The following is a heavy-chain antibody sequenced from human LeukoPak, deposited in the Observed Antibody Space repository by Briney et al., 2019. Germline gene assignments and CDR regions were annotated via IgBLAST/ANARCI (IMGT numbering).Heavy chain of an antibody. D-gene: IGHD1-26*01. CDR2: IYYSGST. J-gene: IGHJ6*02. V-gene: IGHV4-59*01. CDR3: ARDDSGSYHQLGV. CDR1: GDSISTYY. Sequence: SATLSLTCTVSGDSISTYYWSWIRQPPGKGLEWIGYIYYSGSTNYNPSLKSRVTISVDTSKNQFSLKLISVTAADTAVYYCARDDSGSYHQLGVWGQGTTVTVSS.